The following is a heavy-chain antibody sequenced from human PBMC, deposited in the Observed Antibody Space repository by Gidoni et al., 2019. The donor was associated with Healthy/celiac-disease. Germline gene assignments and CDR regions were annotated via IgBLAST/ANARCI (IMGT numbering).Heavy chain of an antibody. CDR1: GFPFSDYY. CDR3: ARDKSPDVAENAFDI. CDR2: ISSSSSYT. D-gene: IGHD5-12*01. V-gene: IGHV3-11*05. J-gene: IGHJ3*02. Sequence: QVQLVESGGGLVKPGGSLRLSCAASGFPFSDYYMRWIRQAPGKGLEWVSYISSSSSYTNYADSVKGRFTISRDNAKNSLYLQMNSLRAEDTAVYYCARDKSPDVAENAFDIWGQGTMVTVSS.